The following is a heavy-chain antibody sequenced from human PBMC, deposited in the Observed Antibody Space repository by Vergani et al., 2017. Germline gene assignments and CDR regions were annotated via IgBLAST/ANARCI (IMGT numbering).Heavy chain of an antibody. CDR3: ARDSWDCSSTSCDTDYYYYYMDV. J-gene: IGHJ6*03. V-gene: IGHV1-2*02. CDR2: INPNSGGT. Sequence: QVQLVQSGAEVKKPGASVKVSCKASGYTFTGYYMHWVRQAPGQGLEWMGWINPNSGGTNYAQKFQGRVTMTRDTSISTAYMELSRLRSDDTAVYYCARDSWDCSSTSCDTDYYYYYMDVWGKGTTVTVSS. D-gene: IGHD2-2*01. CDR1: GYTFTGYY.